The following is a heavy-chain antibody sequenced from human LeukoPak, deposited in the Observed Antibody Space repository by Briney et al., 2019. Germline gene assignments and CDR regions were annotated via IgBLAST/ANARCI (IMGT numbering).Heavy chain of an antibody. CDR3: ARGPLAASLDY. J-gene: IGHJ4*02. V-gene: IGHV4-38-2*01. Sequence: SETLSLTCAVSGYSISSGYYWGWIRQPPGKGLEWIGEINHSGSTNYNPSLKSRVTISVDTSKNQFSLKLSSVTATDTAAYYCARGPLAASLDYWGQGTLVTVSS. CDR2: INHSGST. CDR1: GYSISSGYY. D-gene: IGHD6-13*01.